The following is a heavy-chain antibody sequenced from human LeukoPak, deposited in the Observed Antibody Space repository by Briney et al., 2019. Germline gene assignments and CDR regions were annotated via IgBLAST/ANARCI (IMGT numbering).Heavy chain of an antibody. D-gene: IGHD5-18*01. CDR1: GYTFTSYG. Sequence: ASVKVSCKASGYTFTSYGISWVRQAPGQRLEWMGWINAGNGNTKYSQKFQGRVTITRDTSASTAYMELSSLRSEDTAVYYCARLSGYSYGFDYWGQGTLVTVSS. CDR2: INAGNGNT. V-gene: IGHV1-3*01. J-gene: IGHJ4*02. CDR3: ARLSGYSYGFDY.